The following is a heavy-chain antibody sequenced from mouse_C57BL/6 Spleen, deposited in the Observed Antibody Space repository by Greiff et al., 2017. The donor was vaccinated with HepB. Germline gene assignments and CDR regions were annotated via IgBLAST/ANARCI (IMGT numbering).Heavy chain of an antibody. CDR3: TLYYSKGYFDY. D-gene: IGHD2-5*01. Sequence: EVQLQQSGAELVRPGASVKLSCTASGFNIKDDYMHWVKQRPEQGLEWIGWIDPENGDTEYASKFQGKATITADTSSNTAYLQLSSLTSEDTAVYYCTLYYSKGYFDYWGQGTTLTVSS. J-gene: IGHJ2*01. V-gene: IGHV14-4*01. CDR1: GFNIKDDY. CDR2: IDPENGDT.